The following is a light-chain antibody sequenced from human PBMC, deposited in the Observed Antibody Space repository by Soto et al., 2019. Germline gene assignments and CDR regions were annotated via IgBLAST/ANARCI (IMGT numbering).Light chain of an antibody. CDR1: SGHSSYA. CDR2: LNSDGSH. CDR3: QTWGTLTV. V-gene: IGLV4-69*01. Sequence: QPVLTQSPSASASLGASVKLTCTLSSGHSSYAIAWHQQQPEKGPRYLMKLNSDGSHSKGDGIPDRFSGSSSGAERYLTISSLQSEDEADYYCQTWGTLTVFGGGTKLTVL. J-gene: IGLJ3*02.